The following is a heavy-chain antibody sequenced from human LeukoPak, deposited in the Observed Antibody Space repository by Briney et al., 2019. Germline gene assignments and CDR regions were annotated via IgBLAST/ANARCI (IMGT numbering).Heavy chain of an antibody. J-gene: IGHJ3*02. V-gene: IGHV3-30*18. CDR2: ISYDGSNK. D-gene: IGHD3-22*01. CDR3: AKDMSHYYDSSGYLGDAFDI. Sequence: GGSLRLSCAASGFTFNYYGMHWVRQAPGKGLEWVAVISYDGSNKYYADSVKGRFTISRDNSKNTLYLQMNSLRAEDTAVYYCAKDMSHYYDSSGYLGDAFDIWGQGTMVTVSS. CDR1: GFTFNYYG.